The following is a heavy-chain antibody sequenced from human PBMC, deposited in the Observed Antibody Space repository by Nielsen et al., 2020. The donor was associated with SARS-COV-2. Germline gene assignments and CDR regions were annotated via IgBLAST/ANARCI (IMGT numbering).Heavy chain of an antibody. J-gene: IGHJ3*02. Sequence: LRLSCTVSGGSINRGDYYWNWVRQPPGKGLEWIGYIYYSGTTYYNPSHESRATISVATSKSQFSLKLRSVTAADTAVYYCARATMTDADAFDIWGQGAMVSVSS. CDR1: GGSINRGDYY. D-gene: IGHD4-17*01. CDR2: IYYSGTT. V-gene: IGHV4-30-4*08. CDR3: ARATMTDADAFDI.